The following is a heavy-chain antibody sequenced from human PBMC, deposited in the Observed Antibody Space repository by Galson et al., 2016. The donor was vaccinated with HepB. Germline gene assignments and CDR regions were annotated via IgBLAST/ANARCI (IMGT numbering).Heavy chain of an antibody. V-gene: IGHV3-53*01. D-gene: IGHD6-19*01. CDR3: AGGPYSSGWYGMDV. CDR2: IYDGGSP. J-gene: IGHJ6*02. Sequence: SLRLSCAASGFTVRSSYMSWVRQAPGKGLEWVSVIYDGGSPYYADSVKGRFIISRDNSKNTVYLQMNSLRADDTAVYYCAGGPYSSGWYGMDVWGQGTTVTVS. CDR1: GFTVRSSY.